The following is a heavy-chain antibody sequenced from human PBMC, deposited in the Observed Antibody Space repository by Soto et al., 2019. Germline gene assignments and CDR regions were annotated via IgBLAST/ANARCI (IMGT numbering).Heavy chain of an antibody. V-gene: IGHV5-10-1*01. J-gene: IGHJ4*02. CDR2: IDPSDSYT. CDR1: GYSFTSYW. CDR3: ATRSGSGYYPEYYFDY. Sequence: GESLKISCKGSGYSFTSYWISWVRQMPGKGLEWMGRIDPSDSYTNYSPSFQGHVTISADKSISTAYLQWSSLKASDTAMYYCATRSGSGYYPEYYFDYWGQGTLVTVSS. D-gene: IGHD3-22*01.